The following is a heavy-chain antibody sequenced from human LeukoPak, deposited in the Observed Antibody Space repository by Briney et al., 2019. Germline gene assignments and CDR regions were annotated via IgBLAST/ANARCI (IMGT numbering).Heavy chain of an antibody. CDR3: ARGPLMMVRGVAAYNWFDP. CDR2: INPNSGGT. D-gene: IGHD3-10*01. Sequence: ASVKVSCKASGYTFTDYYMHWVRQAPGQGLEWMGWINPNSGGTNYAQKFQGRVTMTRDTSISTAYMELSRLRSDDTAVYYCARGPLMMVRGVAAYNWFDPWGQGTLVTVSS. J-gene: IGHJ5*02. V-gene: IGHV1-2*02. CDR1: GYTFTDYY.